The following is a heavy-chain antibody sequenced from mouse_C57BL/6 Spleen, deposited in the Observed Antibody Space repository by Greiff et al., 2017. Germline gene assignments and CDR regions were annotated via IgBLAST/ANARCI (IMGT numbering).Heavy chain of an antibody. CDR3: ALYGSGGYFDV. CDR1: GYSITSGYY. V-gene: IGHV3-6*01. CDR2: ISYDGSN. D-gene: IGHD1-1*01. J-gene: IGHJ1*03. Sequence: EVHLVESGPGLVKPSQSLSLTCSVTGYSITSGYYWNWIRQFPGNKLEWMGYISYDGSNNYNPSLKNRISITRDTSKNQFFLKLNSVTTEDTATYYCALYGSGGYFDVWGTGTTVTVSS.